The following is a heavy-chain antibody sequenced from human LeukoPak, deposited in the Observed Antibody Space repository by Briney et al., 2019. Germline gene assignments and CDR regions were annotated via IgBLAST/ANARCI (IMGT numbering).Heavy chain of an antibody. Sequence: SQTLSLTCAISGDTVSSNSAAWNWSRQSPSRGVEWLGRTYYRSKWYNDYAVSVKSRITINPDTSKNQFSLQLNSVTPEDTAVYYCTRERLGIDSWGQGTLVTVSS. V-gene: IGHV6-1*01. D-gene: IGHD7-27*01. CDR2: TYYRSKWYN. CDR3: TRERLGIDS. CDR1: GDTVSSNSAA. J-gene: IGHJ4*02.